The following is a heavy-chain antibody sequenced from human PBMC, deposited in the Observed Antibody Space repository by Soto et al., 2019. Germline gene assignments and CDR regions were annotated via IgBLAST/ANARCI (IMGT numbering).Heavy chain of an antibody. CDR3: ARGHKLELVY. CDR2: IYYSGRT. D-gene: IGHD1-7*01. V-gene: IGHV4-31*03. Sequence: QVQLQESGPGLVKPSQTLSLTCTVSGGSISSGGYYWRWIRQHPGKGLEWIGYIYYSGRTYYNPSLKSRVTISVDTAKNQFSLKLSSVTAADTAVYYCARGHKLELVYWGQGTLVTVSS. J-gene: IGHJ4*02. CDR1: GGSISSGGYY.